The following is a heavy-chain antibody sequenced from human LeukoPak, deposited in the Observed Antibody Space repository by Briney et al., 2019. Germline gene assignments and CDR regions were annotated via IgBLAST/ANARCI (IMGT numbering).Heavy chain of an antibody. Sequence: PGGSLRLSCAASGFTFSTYSMNWVRQAPGKGLEWVSFIGTTTSYIYYGDSVKGRFTISRDNAKNSLYLQMNGLRAEDTAVYYCARGRSITLLRGVAMSDGFDIWGQGAMVTVSS. CDR3: ARGRSITLLRGVAMSDGFDI. CDR1: GFTFSTYS. CDR2: IGTTTSYI. V-gene: IGHV3-21*01. J-gene: IGHJ3*02. D-gene: IGHD3-10*01.